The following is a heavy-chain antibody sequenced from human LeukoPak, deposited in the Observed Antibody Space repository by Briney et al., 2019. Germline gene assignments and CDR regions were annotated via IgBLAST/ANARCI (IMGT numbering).Heavy chain of an antibody. Sequence: PGGSLRLSCAASGFTFSSYAMSWVRQAPGKGLEWVSAISGSGGSTYYAGSVKGRFTISRDNSKNTLYLQMNSLRAEDTAVYYCAKPRGLRTIAVAVDYWGQGTLVTVSS. V-gene: IGHV3-23*01. CDR3: AKPRGLRTIAVAVDY. J-gene: IGHJ4*02. CDR2: ISGSGGST. D-gene: IGHD6-19*01. CDR1: GFTFSSYA.